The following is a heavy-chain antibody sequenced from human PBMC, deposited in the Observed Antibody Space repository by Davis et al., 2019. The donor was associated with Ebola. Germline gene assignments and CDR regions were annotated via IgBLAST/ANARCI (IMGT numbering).Heavy chain of an antibody. CDR1: GYTFTSYG. CDR2: ISAYNGNT. D-gene: IGHD5-18*01. J-gene: IGHJ4*02. V-gene: IGHV1-18*04. CDR3: ARDGGDTAIDY. Sequence: ASVKVSCKASGYTFTSYGISWVRQAPGQGLEWMGWISAYNGNTNYAQKFQGRVTMTRDTSISTAYMELSRLRSDDTAVYYCARDGGDTAIDYWGQGTLVTVSS.